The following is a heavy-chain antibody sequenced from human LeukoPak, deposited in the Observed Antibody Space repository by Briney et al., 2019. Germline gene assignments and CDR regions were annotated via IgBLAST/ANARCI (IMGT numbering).Heavy chain of an antibody. D-gene: IGHD3-22*01. CDR3: ARSSGYSADAFDI. J-gene: IGHJ3*02. CDR1: GFTFSSYW. CDR2: IKQDGSEK. V-gene: IGHV3-7*01. Sequence: GGSLRLSCAASGFTFSSYWMSWVRQAPGKGLEWVANIKQDGSEKYYVDSVKGRLTISRDNAKNSLYLQVNSLRAEDTAVYYCARSSGYSADAFDIWGQGTMVTVSS.